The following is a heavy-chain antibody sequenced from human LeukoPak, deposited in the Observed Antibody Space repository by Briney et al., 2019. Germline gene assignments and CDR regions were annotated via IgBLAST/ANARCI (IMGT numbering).Heavy chain of an antibody. CDR1: GFTFSSYW. CDR3: APDGPGSYLYFNY. Sequence: GGSLRLSCAASGFTFSSYWMHWVRQPPGKGLEWVTFIRYDGNTKYYADSVKGRFTISRDGSKNTLYLQMSSLRAEDTAVYYSAPDGPGSYLYFNYWGQGALVTVSS. V-gene: IGHV3-30*02. J-gene: IGHJ4*02. D-gene: IGHD1-26*01. CDR2: IRYDGNTK.